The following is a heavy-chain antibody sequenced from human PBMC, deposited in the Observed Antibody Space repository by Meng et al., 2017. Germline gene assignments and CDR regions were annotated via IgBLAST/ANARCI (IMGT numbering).Heavy chain of an antibody. Sequence: SVKVSCKASGGTFSSYAISWVRQAPGQGLARMGGIIPIFGTANYAPKFQGRVTITTDESTSTAYMELSSLRSEDTAVYYCARPRSIAVAIFDIWGQGTMVTVSS. CDR3: ARPRSIAVAIFDI. V-gene: IGHV1-69*05. CDR1: GGTFSSYA. D-gene: IGHD6-19*01. CDR2: IIPIFGTA. J-gene: IGHJ3*02.